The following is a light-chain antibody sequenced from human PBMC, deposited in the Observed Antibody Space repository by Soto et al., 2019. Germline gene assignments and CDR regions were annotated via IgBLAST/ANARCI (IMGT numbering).Light chain of an antibody. CDR3: SSYTRTNTRV. CDR1: SSDVGGYDY. Sequence: QSALTQPASVSGSPGQSITISCTGTSSDVGGYDYVSWYQHHPGKAPKLIIYEVNNRPSGVSNRFSGSKSGNTASLTISGLQAEDEADYFCSSYTRTNTRVFGGGTKLTVL. J-gene: IGLJ3*02. V-gene: IGLV2-14*01. CDR2: EVN.